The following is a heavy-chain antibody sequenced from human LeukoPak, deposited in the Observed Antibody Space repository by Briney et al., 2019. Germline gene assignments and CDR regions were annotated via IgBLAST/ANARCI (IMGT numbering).Heavy chain of an antibody. J-gene: IGHJ6*03. CDR3: ARGLYYMDV. CDR2: ISKSTM. CDR1: GFDLTTYA. Sequence: GGSLRLSCAASGFDLTTYAMTWVRQAPAKGLEWISYISKSTMYYADSVKGRFTISRDNAKNSVSLQMDSLKVEDTAVYYCARGLYYMDVWGKGTTVTVSS. V-gene: IGHV3-48*01.